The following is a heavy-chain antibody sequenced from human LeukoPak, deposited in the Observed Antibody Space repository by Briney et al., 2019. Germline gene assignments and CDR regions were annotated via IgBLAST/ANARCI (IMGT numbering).Heavy chain of an antibody. V-gene: IGHV1-69*05. J-gene: IGHJ4*02. CDR3: ASVPSDYYDSSGYFGY. CDR2: IIPIFGTA. Sequence: GASVKVSCKASGGTFSSSAISWVRQAPGQGLEWMGGIIPIFGTANYAQKFQGRVTITTDESTSTAYMELSSLRSEDTAVYYCASVPSDYYDSSGYFGYWGQGTLVTVSS. D-gene: IGHD3-22*01. CDR1: GGTFSSSA.